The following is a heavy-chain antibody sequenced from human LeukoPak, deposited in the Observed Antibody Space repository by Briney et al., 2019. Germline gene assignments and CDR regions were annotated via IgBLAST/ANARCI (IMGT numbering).Heavy chain of an antibody. Sequence: SETLFLTCTVSGGSISSGDYYWSWIRQPPGKGLEWIGYIYYSGSTYYNPSLKSRVTISVDTSKNQFSLKLSSVTAADTAVYYCARAYSNYAFDYWGQGTLVTVSS. CDR2: IYYSGST. CDR3: ARAYSNYAFDY. D-gene: IGHD4-11*01. J-gene: IGHJ4*02. V-gene: IGHV4-30-4*08. CDR1: GGSISSGDYY.